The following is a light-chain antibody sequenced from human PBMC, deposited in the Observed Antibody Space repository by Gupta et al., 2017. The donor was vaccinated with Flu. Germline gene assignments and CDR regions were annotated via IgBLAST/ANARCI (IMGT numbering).Light chain of an antibody. CDR3: QKRSNWPPYT. CDR1: QRVGTY. V-gene: IGKV3-11*01. Sequence: DIVLTQSPATLSLSPGERATLSCRASQRVGTYLAWYQHKPGQAPRLLIYDASNRATGIPARFSGSGYGTDFTLTISSLEPEDFAVYYCQKRSNWPPYTFGQGTRLEIK. CDR2: DAS. J-gene: IGKJ2*01.